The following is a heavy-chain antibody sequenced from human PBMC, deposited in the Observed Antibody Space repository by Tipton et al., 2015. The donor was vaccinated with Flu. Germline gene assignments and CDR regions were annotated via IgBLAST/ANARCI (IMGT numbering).Heavy chain of an antibody. CDR2: IYHSGVT. D-gene: IGHD4-17*01. CDR1: GYSISSGYH. V-gene: IGHV4-38-2*01. J-gene: IGHJ2*01. CDR3: ARRGPTVTTSSGWYFEL. Sequence: LRLSCAVSGYSISSGYHWGWIRQPPGKGLEWIGNIYHSGVTFYSPSLRSRVTISVDTSKNQFSLNLRPVTAADTAVYYCARRGPTVTTSSGWYFELWGRGARVTVSS.